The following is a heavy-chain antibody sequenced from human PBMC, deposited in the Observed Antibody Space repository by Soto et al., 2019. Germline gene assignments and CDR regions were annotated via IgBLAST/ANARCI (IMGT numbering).Heavy chain of an antibody. CDR2: INPSGGVT. CDR1: GYTFTSYY. CDR3: AGTYDTSGDYPYYFDY. J-gene: IGHJ4*02. Sequence: QVQLVQSGAEVKKPGASVKVSCRASGYTFTSYYIHWVRQAPGRGLEWMGIINPSGGVTSHNYAQKFQGRVTMTVDTSTTTVYMELSRLRSEDTAVYYCAGTYDTSGDYPYYFDYWGQGTPVTVSS. V-gene: IGHV1-46*01. D-gene: IGHD3-22*01.